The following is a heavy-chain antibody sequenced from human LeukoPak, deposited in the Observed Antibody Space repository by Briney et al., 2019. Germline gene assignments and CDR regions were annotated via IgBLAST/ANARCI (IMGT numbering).Heavy chain of an antibody. J-gene: IGHJ4*02. D-gene: IGHD5-24*01. CDR1: GGSISSSSYY. CDR3: ARHRDGYFDY. V-gene: IGHV4-39*07. Sequence: PSETLSLTCTVSGGSISSSSYYWGWIRQPPGKGLEWIGSIYYSGSTYYNPSLKSRVTISVDTSKSQFSLKLSSVTAADTAVYYCARHRDGYFDYWGQGTLVTVSS. CDR2: IYYSGST.